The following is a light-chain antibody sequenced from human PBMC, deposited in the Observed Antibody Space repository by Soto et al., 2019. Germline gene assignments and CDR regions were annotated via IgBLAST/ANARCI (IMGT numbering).Light chain of an antibody. CDR1: QHVSSN. J-gene: IGKJ2*01. CDR3: QQYNNWPYT. Sequence: EIVMTQSPATLSVSPGGSATLPCRASQHVSSNFAWYRQKPGQAPTLVIYRASTRATGIPARFSGSGSGTEFTLTISSLQSEDFAVYYCQQYNNWPYTFGQGTKLEIK. CDR2: RAS. V-gene: IGKV3-15*01.